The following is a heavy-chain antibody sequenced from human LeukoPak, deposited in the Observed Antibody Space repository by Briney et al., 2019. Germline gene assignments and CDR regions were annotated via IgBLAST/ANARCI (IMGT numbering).Heavy chain of an antibody. D-gene: IGHD3-10*01. J-gene: IGHJ4*02. CDR3: AKDILITMVRGVIIKGFDY. CDR2: ISGSGGST. Sequence: PGGSLRLSCAASGFTFSNYIMNWVRQAPGKGLEWVSAISGSGGSTYYADSVKGRFTISRDNSKNTLYLQMNSLRAEDTAVYYCAKDILITMVRGVIIKGFDYWGQGTLVTVSS. CDR1: GFTFSNYI. V-gene: IGHV3-23*01.